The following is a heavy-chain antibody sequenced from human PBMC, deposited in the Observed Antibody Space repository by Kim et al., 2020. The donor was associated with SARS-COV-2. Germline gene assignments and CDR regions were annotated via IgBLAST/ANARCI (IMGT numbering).Heavy chain of an antibody. V-gene: IGHV3-23*01. D-gene: IGHD3-10*01. J-gene: IGHJ6*02. Sequence: GSLRLSCAASGFTFSSHVMNWVRQAPGKGLDWVSGISGSGGYTYYADSVKGRFTISRDNSKNTLYLRMDSLRAEDTAVYYCAKTHGSGNYYYYYSVMDVWGQGTTVTVSS. CDR2: ISGSGGYT. CDR3: AKTHGSGNYYYYYSVMDV. CDR1: GFTFSSHV.